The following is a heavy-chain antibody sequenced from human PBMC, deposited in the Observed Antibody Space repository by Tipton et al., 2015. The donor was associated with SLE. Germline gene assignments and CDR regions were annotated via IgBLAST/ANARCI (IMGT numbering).Heavy chain of an antibody. J-gene: IGHJ3*02. Sequence: TLSLTCTVSGGSISSSSYYWGWIRQPPGKGLEWIGSIYYSGSTYYNPSLKSRVTISADTSKNQFSLNLRSVTAADTALYYCAGGFRYGYDVFDMWGQGTAVTVSS. CDR2: IYYSGST. CDR1: GGSISSSSYY. CDR3: AGGFRYGYDVFDM. D-gene: IGHD5-18*01. V-gene: IGHV4-39*07.